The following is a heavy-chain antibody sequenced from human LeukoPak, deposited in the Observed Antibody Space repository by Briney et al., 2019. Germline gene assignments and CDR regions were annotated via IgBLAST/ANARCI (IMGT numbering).Heavy chain of an antibody. CDR3: ARESNYYGSGSYDWDY. J-gene: IGHJ4*02. D-gene: IGHD3-10*01. CDR1: GYTFTSYV. V-gene: IGHV1-18*01. CDR2: ISAYNGNT. Sequence: ASVKVSCKASGYTFTSYVISWVRQAPGQGLEWMGWISAYNGNTNYAQKLQGRVTMTTDTSTSTAYMELRSLRSDDTAVYYCARESNYYGSGSYDWDYWGQGTLVTVSS.